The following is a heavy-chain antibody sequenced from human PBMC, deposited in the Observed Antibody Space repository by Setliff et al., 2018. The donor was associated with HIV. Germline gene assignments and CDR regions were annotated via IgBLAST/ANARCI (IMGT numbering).Heavy chain of an antibody. CDR3: ARHGAGSSHLYYYYGMDV. J-gene: IGHJ6*02. V-gene: IGHV5-51*01. D-gene: IGHD2-15*01. Sequence: GESLKISCKGSEYSFTSHWIGWVRQMPGKGLEWMGIIHPVDSDARYSPSFQGQVTMSTDKSISTAYLQWSSLKASDTAMYYCARHGAGSSHLYYYYGMDVWGQGTTVTVSS. CDR1: EYSFTSHW. CDR2: IHPVDSDA.